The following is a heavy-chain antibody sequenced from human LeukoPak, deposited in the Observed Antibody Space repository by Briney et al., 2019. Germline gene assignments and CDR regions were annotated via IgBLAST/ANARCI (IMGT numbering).Heavy chain of an antibody. V-gene: IGHV3-33*01. D-gene: IGHD6-13*01. J-gene: IGHJ4*02. Sequence: GGSLRLSCAPSGFTFSSYGMHWVREAPGKGLEWVAVIWYDGSNKYYADSVKGRFTISRDNSKNTLYLQMNSLRAEDTAVYYCARGEQQQLVRLYYFDYWGQGTLVTVSS. CDR1: GFTFSSYG. CDR2: IWYDGSNK. CDR3: ARGEQQQLVRLYYFDY.